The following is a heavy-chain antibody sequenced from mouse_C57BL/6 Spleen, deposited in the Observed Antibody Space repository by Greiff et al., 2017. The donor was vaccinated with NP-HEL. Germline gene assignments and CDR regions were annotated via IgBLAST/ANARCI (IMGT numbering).Heavy chain of an antibody. CDR3: TRSSDSSGYVGYFDY. J-gene: IGHJ2*01. CDR1: GYTFTDYE. D-gene: IGHD3-2*02. Sequence: VQLQQSGAELVRPGASVTLSCKASGYTFTDYEMHWVKQTPVHGLEWIGAIDPETGGTAYNQKFKGKAILTADKSSSTAYMELRSLTSEDSAVYYCTRSSDSSGYVGYFDYWGQGTTLTVSS. V-gene: IGHV1-15*01. CDR2: IDPETGGT.